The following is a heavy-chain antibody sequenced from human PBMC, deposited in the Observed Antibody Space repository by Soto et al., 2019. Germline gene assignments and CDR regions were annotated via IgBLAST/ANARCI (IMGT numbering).Heavy chain of an antibody. CDR3: ENTATRDHEIGGDY. Sequence: SETLSLTCAVYGGSFSGYYWSWIRQPPGKGLEWIGEINHSGSTNYNPSLKSRVTISVDTSKNQFSLKLISVTAADPAVYYCENTATRDHEIGGDYWGQGTLVTVSS. V-gene: IGHV4-34*01. J-gene: IGHJ4*02. D-gene: IGHD5-18*01. CDR1: GGSFSGYY. CDR2: INHSGST.